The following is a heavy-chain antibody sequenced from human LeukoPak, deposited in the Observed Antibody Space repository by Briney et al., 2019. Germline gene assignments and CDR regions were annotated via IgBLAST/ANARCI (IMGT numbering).Heavy chain of an antibody. D-gene: IGHD3-22*01. CDR3: ARRRGYSDSTGYPTALGYFDL. CDR2: IYTSGST. J-gene: IGHJ2*01. CDR1: GGSISSYY. Sequence: SETLSLTCTVSGGSISSYYWSWIRQPPGKGLEWIGYIYTSGSTHYNPSLKSRVTISVDTSKNQFSLKLSSVTAADTAVYYCARRRGYSDSTGYPTALGYFDLWGRGTLVTVSS. V-gene: IGHV4-4*09.